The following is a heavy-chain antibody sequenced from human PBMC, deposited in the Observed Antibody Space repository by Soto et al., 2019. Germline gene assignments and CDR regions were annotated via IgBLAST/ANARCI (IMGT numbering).Heavy chain of an antibody. CDR2: ISAYNGNT. J-gene: IGHJ6*02. CDR3: AIRLRLGELSLYRGGDYYGMDV. Sequence: ASVKVSCKASGYTFTSYGISWVRQAPGKGLEWMGWISAYNGNTNYAQKLQGRVTMTTDTSTSTAYMELRSLRSDVTAVYYCAIRLRLGELSLYRGGDYYGMDVGG. CDR1: GYTFTSYG. D-gene: IGHD3-16*02. V-gene: IGHV1-18*04.